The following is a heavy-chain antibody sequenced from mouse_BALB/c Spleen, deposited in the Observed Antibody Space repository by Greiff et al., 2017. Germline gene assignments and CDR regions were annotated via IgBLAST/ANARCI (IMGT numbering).Heavy chain of an antibody. D-gene: IGHD1-1*01. CDR1: GFTFSSFG. CDR3: ERSPDYYGSSYARDY. CDR2: ISSGSNAI. V-gene: IGHV5-17*02. J-gene: IGHJ4*01. Sequence: EVQRVESGGGLVQPGGSRKLSCAASGFTFSSFGMHWVRQAPEKGLEWFAYISSGSNAIYYADTVTGRFTISRDNPKNTLFLQMTSLRSEDTAMYYCERSPDYYGSSYARDYWGQGTSVTVSS.